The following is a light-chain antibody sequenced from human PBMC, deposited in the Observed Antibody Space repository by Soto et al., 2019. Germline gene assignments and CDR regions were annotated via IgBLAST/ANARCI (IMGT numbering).Light chain of an antibody. CDR1: SSDIGGYNY. Sequence: QSALTQPASVSGSPGQSITISCTGTSSDIGGYNYVSWYQQHPGKAPKLMIYDVSDRPSGVSNRFSASKSGNTASLTISGLQAEDEAEYYCASYASSNTVLFGGGTKLTVL. CDR3: ASYASSNTVL. V-gene: IGLV2-14*03. CDR2: DVS. J-gene: IGLJ2*01.